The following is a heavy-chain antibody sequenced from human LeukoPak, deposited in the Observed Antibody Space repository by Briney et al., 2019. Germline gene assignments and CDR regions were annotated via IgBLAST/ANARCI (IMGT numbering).Heavy chain of an antibody. CDR3: ARDSSSWYAYYYYYGMDV. Sequence: PGGSLRLSCAASGFTFSSYGMHWVRQAPGKGLEGVAVIWYDGSNKYYADSVKGRFTISRDNSKNTLYLQMNSLRAEDTAVYYCARDSSSWYAYYYYYGMDVWGKGTTVTVSS. CDR1: GFTFSSYG. J-gene: IGHJ6*04. CDR2: IWYDGSNK. D-gene: IGHD6-13*01. V-gene: IGHV3-33*01.